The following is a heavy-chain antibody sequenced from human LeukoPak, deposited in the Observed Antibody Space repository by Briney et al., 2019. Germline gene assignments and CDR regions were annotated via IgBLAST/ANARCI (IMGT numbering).Heavy chain of an antibody. CDR3: ARGVGYPYYFDY. CDR2: IWYDGSNK. D-gene: IGHD3-16*02. V-gene: IGHV3-33*08. CDR1: KFTFSHYG. Sequence: GGSLRLSCTASKFTFSHYGMHWVRQAPGKGLEWVAVIWYDGSNKYYADSVKGRFTISRDNSKNTLYLQMNSLRAEDTAVYYCARGVGYPYYFDYWGQGTLVTVSS. J-gene: IGHJ4*02.